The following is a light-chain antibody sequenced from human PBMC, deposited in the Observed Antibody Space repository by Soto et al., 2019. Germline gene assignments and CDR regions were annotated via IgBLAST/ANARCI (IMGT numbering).Light chain of an antibody. CDR3: QQYDNLFAT. CDR1: QDISNY. V-gene: IGKV1-33*01. CDR2: DAS. J-gene: IGKJ4*01. Sequence: DIQMTQSPSSLSASVGDRVTITCQASQDISNYLNWYQQKPGKAPKLLIYDASNLETGVPSRFSGSGSGTDFTFTISSLQPEDIATYYCQQYDNLFATFGGGTKVEIK.